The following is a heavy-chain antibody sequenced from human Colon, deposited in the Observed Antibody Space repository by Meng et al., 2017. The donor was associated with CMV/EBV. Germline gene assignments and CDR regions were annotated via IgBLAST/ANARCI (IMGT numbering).Heavy chain of an antibody. J-gene: IGHJ4*02. CDR1: GFTFSSYS. V-gene: IGHV3-21*01. CDR3: VRDIPGDIDYVFDY. CDR2: ISSSSSYI. Sequence: GESLKISCAASGFTFSSYSMNWVRQAPGKGLEWVSSISSSSSYIYYADPVKGRFTASRDSTKNTLYLQMNSLRADDTAIYYCVRDIPGDIDYVFDYWGQGAQVTVSS. D-gene: IGHD4-17*01.